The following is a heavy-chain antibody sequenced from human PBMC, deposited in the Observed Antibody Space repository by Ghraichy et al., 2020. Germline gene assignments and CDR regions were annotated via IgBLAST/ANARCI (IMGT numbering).Heavy chain of an antibody. CDR3: ARGEVDYYYGMDV. J-gene: IGHJ6*02. D-gene: IGHD3-16*01. CDR2: ISANKGNA. CDR1: GYNLNNYG. V-gene: IGHV1-18*01. Sequence: ASVKLSCKASGYNLNNYGITWVRQAPGQGLEWMGWISANKGNANYEQKFQGRVTMTTDPSTNTAYMELRSLRSDDTAVYYCARGEVDYYYGMDVWGQGTTVTVSS.